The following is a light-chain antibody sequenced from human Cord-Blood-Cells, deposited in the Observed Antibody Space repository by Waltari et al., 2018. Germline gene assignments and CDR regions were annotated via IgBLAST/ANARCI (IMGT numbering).Light chain of an antibody. CDR1: KSVLYSSNNKNY. J-gene: IGKJ2*03. CDR2: WAS. CDR3: QQYYRTPHS. Sequence: DIVMTQSPDSLAVALGERATINCKSSKSVLYSSNNKNYLAWYQQKPGQPPKLLIYWASTRESGVPDRFSGSGSGTDFTLTISSLQAEDVAVYYCQQYYRTPHSFGQGTKLEIK. V-gene: IGKV4-1*01.